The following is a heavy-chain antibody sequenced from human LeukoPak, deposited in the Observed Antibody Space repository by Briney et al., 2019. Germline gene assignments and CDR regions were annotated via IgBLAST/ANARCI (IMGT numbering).Heavy chain of an antibody. Sequence: ASVKVSCKASGYTFAGYYMHWVRQAPGQGLEWMGWINPNSGGTNYAQKFQGRVTMTRDTSISTAYMELSRLRSDDTAVYYCARGGMTTVTPFDYWGQGTLVTVSS. CDR3: ARGGMTTVTPFDY. J-gene: IGHJ4*02. D-gene: IGHD4-17*01. CDR1: GYTFAGYY. V-gene: IGHV1-2*02. CDR2: INPNSGGT.